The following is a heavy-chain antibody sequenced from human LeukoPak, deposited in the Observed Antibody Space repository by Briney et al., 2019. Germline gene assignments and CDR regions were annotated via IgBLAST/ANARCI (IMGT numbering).Heavy chain of an antibody. CDR3: ARAPGTYYYGSGSYYTNWFDP. V-gene: IGHV1-8*01. CDR2: MNPNSGNT. CDR1: GYTFTRYD. Sequence: ASVKVSCKASGYTFTRYDINWVRQATGQGLEGMGGMNPNSGNTGYAQKFQGRVTMTRNTSISTAYMELSSLRSEDTAVYYCARAPGTYYYGSGSYYTNWFDPWGQGTLVTVSS. J-gene: IGHJ5*02. D-gene: IGHD3-10*01.